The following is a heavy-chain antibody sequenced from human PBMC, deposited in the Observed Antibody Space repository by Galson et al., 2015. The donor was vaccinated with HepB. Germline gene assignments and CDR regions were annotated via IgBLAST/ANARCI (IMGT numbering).Heavy chain of an antibody. CDR2: ISYDGSNK. J-gene: IGHJ4*02. D-gene: IGHD3-3*01. CDR3: AKDPSDFWSGYSIDY. CDR1: GFTFSSYG. V-gene: IGHV3-30*18. Sequence: SLRLSCAASGFTFSSYGMHWVRQAPGKGLEWVAVISYDGSNKYYADSVKGRFTISRDNSKNTLYLQMNSLRAEDTAVYYCAKDPSDFWSGYSIDYWGQGTLVTVSS.